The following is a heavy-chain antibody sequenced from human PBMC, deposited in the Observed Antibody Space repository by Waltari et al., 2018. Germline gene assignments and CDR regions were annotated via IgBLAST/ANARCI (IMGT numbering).Heavy chain of an antibody. J-gene: IGHJ2*01. CDR3: ARATVVAAKDFDL. CDR2: ISITGST. Sequence: QVQLQESGPGLVKPSETLSLPCTAPGGPINSYYRSWIRQPAGKGLEWIGRISITGSTNYNPSLKSRVTMSVDTSKNQFSLKLSSVTAADTAVYYCARATVVAAKDFDLWGRGTLVTVSS. V-gene: IGHV4-4*07. CDR1: GGPINSYY. D-gene: IGHD1-26*01.